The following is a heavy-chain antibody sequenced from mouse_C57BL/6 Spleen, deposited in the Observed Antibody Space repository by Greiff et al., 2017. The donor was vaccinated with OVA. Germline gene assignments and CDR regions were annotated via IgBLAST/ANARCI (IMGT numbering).Heavy chain of an antibody. CDR2: ISSGGDYI. CDR3: TRDNPYDYFYAMDY. J-gene: IGHJ4*01. D-gene: IGHD2-4*01. Sequence: EVKLMESGEGLVKPGGSLKLSCAASGFTFSSYAMSWVRQTPEKRLEWVAYISSGGDYIYYADTVKGRFTISRDNARNTLYLQMSSLKSEDTAMYYCTRDNPYDYFYAMDYWGQGTSVTVSS. CDR1: GFTFSSYA. V-gene: IGHV5-9-1*02.